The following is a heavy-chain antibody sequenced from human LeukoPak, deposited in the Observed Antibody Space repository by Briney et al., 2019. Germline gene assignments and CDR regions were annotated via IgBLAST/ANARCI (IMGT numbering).Heavy chain of an antibody. V-gene: IGHV4-61*02. CDR2: ISTSGST. D-gene: IGHD3-10*01. J-gene: IGHJ5*02. Sequence: SETLSLTCTVTGGSISSGVNYWTWIRQPAGKGLEWIGRISTSGSTNYNPSLKNRVTISVDTSKNQFSLKLSSVTAADTAVYYCAKSSGSLFDPWGQGTLVTVSS. CDR3: AKSSGSLFDP. CDR1: GGSISSGVNY.